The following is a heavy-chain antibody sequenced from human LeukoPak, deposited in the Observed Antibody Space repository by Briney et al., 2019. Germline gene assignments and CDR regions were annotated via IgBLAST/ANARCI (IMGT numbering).Heavy chain of an antibody. J-gene: IGHJ6*02. CDR1: GFTVSSNY. Sequence: PGGSLRLSCAASGFTVSSNYMSWVRQAPGKGLEGVSVIYSGGSTYYADAGKGRFTISRNHSQNTLYLQMNHLKTGGTAVYYCARGKVLRFLWGMDVWGHGTTVTVSS. D-gene: IGHD3-3*01. CDR2: IYSGGST. CDR3: ARGKVLRFLWGMDV. V-gene: IGHV3-66*02.